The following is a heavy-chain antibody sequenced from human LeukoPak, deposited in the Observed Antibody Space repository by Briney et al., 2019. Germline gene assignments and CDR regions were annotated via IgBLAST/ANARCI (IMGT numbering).Heavy chain of an antibody. J-gene: IGHJ4*02. V-gene: IGHV1-69*13. D-gene: IGHD4-17*01. CDR2: IIPIFGTA. CDR3: ARYGDYEKGTSFDY. Sequence: ASVKVSCKASGGTFISYAISWVRQAPGQGLEWMGGIIPIFGTANYAQKFQGRVTITADESTSTAYVELSSLRSEDTAVYYCARYGDYEKGTSFDYWGQGTLVTVSS. CDR1: GGTFISYA.